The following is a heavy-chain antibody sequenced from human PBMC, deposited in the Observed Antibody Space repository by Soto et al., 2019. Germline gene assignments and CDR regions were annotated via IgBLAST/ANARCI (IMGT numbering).Heavy chain of an antibody. J-gene: IGHJ6*02. CDR1: GGSISRYY. D-gene: IGHD3-22*01. CDR3: ARRLYYDSSGFEGGGMDV. Sequence: SEILSLTYTVSGGSISRYYWSWIRQPPGKGLEWIGYIYYSGSTNYNPSLKSRVTISVDTSKNQFSLKLSSVTAADTAVYYCARRLYYDSSGFEGGGMDVWGQGTTVT. CDR2: IYYSGST. V-gene: IGHV4-59*08.